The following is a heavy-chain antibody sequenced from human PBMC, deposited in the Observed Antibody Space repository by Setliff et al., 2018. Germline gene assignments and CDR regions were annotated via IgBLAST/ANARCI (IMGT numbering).Heavy chain of an antibody. CDR1: GGTFSSYA. CDR3: ARDRKEIVVKPPAASLDY. D-gene: IGHD2-2*01. J-gene: IGHJ4*02. Sequence: GASVKVSCKASGGTFSSYAIDWVRQAPGQGLEWMGGIIPMFGTTNYAQRFRGRVTITADESTTTAYLELSSLRSEDTAVYYCARDRKEIVVKPPAASLDYWGQGTQVTVSS. V-gene: IGHV1-69*13. CDR2: IIPMFGTT.